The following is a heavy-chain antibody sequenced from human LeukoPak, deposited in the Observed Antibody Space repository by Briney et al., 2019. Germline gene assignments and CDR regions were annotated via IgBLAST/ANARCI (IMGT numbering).Heavy chain of an antibody. D-gene: IGHD4-17*01. CDR3: AKGEEATVTTDGLGY. V-gene: IGHV3-30*18. CDR2: ISYDGSNK. Sequence: GGSLRLSCAASGFTFSSYGMHWVHRAPGKGLEWVAGISYDGSNKYYADSVKGRFTISRDNSKNTLYLQMNSLRAEDTAVYYCAKGEEATVTTDGLGYWGQGTLVTVSS. J-gene: IGHJ4*02. CDR1: GFTFSSYG.